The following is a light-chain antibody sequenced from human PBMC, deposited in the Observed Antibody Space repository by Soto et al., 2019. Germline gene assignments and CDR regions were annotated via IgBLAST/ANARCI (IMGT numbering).Light chain of an antibody. CDR1: QSVSSN. V-gene: IGKV3-20*01. Sequence: EIVMTQSPGTLSVSPGERATLSCRASQSVSSNLAWYQQKPGQAPTLLIYGASARATGISARFSGSGSGTDFTLTITRLEPEDFAVYSCQQYGRSPFTFGPGTKVDIK. J-gene: IGKJ3*01. CDR3: QQYGRSPFT. CDR2: GAS.